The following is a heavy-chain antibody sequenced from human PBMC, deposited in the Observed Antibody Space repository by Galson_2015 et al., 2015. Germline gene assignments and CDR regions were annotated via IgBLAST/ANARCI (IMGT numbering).Heavy chain of an antibody. Sequence: SLRLSCAASGFTFSNAWMSWVRQAPGKGLEWVGRIKSKTDGGTTDYAAPVKGRFTISRDDSKNTLYLQMNSLKTEDTAVYYCTTDRPIMITFGGVIVPPKSAFDIWGQGTMVTVSS. CDR3: TTDRPIMITFGGVIVPPKSAFDI. D-gene: IGHD3-16*02. CDR2: IKSKTDGGTT. J-gene: IGHJ3*02. CDR1: GFTFSNAW. V-gene: IGHV3-15*01.